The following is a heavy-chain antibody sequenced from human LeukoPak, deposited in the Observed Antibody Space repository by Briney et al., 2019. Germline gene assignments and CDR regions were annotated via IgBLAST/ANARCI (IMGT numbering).Heavy chain of an antibody. CDR2: IIPILGIA. Sequence: ASVKVSCKASGGTFSSYAISWVRQAPGQGLEWMGRIIPILGIANYAQKFQGRVTITADESTSTAYMELSSLRSEDTAVYYCATSAPGELWFGELPFDYWGQGTLVTVSS. CDR1: GGTFSSYA. V-gene: IGHV1-69*04. D-gene: IGHD3-10*01. J-gene: IGHJ4*02. CDR3: ATSAPGELWFGELPFDY.